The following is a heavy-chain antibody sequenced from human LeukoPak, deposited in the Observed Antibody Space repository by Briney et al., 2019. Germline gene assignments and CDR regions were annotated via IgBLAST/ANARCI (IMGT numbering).Heavy chain of an antibody. D-gene: IGHD4-17*01. CDR1: GFTFSSYG. CDR3: ARGTVTTFSYYYYGTDV. Sequence: GGSLRLSCAASGFTFSSYGMHWVRQAPGKGLEWVAFIRYDGSDKYYADSVKGRFTISRDNSKNTLYLQMNSLRAEDTAVYYCARGTVTTFSYYYYGTDVWGQGTTVTVPS. CDR2: IRYDGSDK. V-gene: IGHV3-30*02. J-gene: IGHJ6*02.